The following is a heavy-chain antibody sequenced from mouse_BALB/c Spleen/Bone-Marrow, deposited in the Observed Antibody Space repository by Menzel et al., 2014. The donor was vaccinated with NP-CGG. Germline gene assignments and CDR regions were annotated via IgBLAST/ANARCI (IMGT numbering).Heavy chain of an antibody. CDR3: ARDKGRVFFDY. J-gene: IGHJ2*01. CDR1: GFTFTDYY. V-gene: IGHV7-3*02. Sequence: EVQVVESGGGLVQPGGSLGLSCATSGFTFTDYYMNWVRQPPGKALEWLGFIRNKANGYTTEYSASVKSRFTISRDNSQNILYLQMNTLRVDDSATYYCARDKGRVFFDYGGQGTAISASS. CDR2: IRNKANGYTT.